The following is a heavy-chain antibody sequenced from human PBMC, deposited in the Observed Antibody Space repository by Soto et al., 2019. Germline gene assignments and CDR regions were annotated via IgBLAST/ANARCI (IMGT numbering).Heavy chain of an antibody. CDR3: AKDRLATSYYFDK. V-gene: IGHV3-30*18. D-gene: IGHD5-12*01. J-gene: IGHJ4*02. Sequence: GGSLRLSCAASGFTFTTFGMHWVRQPPGKGLEWVAVITHDGNNKFYADAVKGRFTISRDNSKNTVYLQMSSLKPEDTGIYFCAKDRLATSYYFDKWGQGILVTVSS. CDR1: GFTFTTFG. CDR2: ITHDGNNK.